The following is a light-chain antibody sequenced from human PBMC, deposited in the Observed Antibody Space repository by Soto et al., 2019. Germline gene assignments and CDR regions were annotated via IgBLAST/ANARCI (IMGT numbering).Light chain of an antibody. CDR3: QQYGSSLYT. J-gene: IGKJ2*01. CDR2: GAS. CDR1: QSVRNSY. Sequence: EIVLTQSPGTMSLSPGERATLSCRASQSVRNSYLAWYQQKPGQAPRLLIYGASGRATGIPDRFSGSGSGKDFTLTISRLETEDFAVYYCQQYGSSLYTFGQGTKLEI. V-gene: IGKV3-20*01.